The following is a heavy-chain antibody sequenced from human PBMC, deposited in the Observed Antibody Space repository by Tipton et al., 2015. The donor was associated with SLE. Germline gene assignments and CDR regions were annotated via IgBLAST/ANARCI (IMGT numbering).Heavy chain of an antibody. J-gene: IGHJ4*02. Sequence: SLRLSCAASGFTFSSYAMHWVRQAPGKGLEWVAVISYDGSNKYYADSVKGRFTITRDNSKNTLYLQMNSLRAEDTAVYYCAKVVGDFDYWGQGTLVTVSS. V-gene: IGHV3-30-3*02. D-gene: IGHD2-15*01. CDR1: GFTFSSYA. CDR3: AKVVGDFDY. CDR2: ISYDGSNK.